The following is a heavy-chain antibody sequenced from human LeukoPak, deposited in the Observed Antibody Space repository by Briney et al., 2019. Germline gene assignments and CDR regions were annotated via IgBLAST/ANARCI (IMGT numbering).Heavy chain of an antibody. J-gene: IGHJ4*02. CDR1: SASITSSPYF. V-gene: IGHV4-39*01. CDR3: AANSADYNTLGSSYKV. Sequence: SETLSLTCTVSSASITSSPYFWGWIRQSPGRGLEWIGSISYSGTTYYNPSLKSRVTISVDTSKNQFSLKLNSVTAADTAVFYCAANSADYNTLGSSYKVWGQGTLVTVSS. CDR2: ISYSGTT. D-gene: IGHD3-10*01.